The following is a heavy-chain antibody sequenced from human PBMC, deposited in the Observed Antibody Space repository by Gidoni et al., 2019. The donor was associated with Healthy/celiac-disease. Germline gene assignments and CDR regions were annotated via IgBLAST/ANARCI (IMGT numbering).Heavy chain of an antibody. CDR1: GFTFSSYA. V-gene: IGHV3-23*01. J-gene: IGHJ6*02. CDR3: AKGLIVFDWFIGEPYYYYYGMDV. D-gene: IGHD3-9*01. CDR2: ISGSGGST. Sequence: EVQLLESGGGLVQPGGSLRPSCAASGFTFSSYAMSWVRRAPGKGLEWVSAISGSGGSTYYADSVKGRFTISRDNSKNTLYLQMNSLRAEDTAVYYCAKGLIVFDWFIGEPYYYYYGMDVWGQGTTVTVSS.